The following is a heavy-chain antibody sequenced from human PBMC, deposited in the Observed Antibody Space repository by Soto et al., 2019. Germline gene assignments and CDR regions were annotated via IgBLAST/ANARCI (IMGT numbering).Heavy chain of an antibody. D-gene: IGHD2-15*01. J-gene: IGHJ4*02. CDR2: IFSNDEK. CDR3: ARKYCSGGSCYPDY. V-gene: IGHV2-26*01. CDR1: GFSLSNARMG. Sequence: SGPTLVNPTETLTLTCTVSGFSLSNARMGVSWIRQPPGKALEWLAHIFSNDEKSYSTSLKSRLTISKDTSKSQVVLTMTNMDPVDTATYYCARKYCSGGSCYPDYWGQGTLVTV.